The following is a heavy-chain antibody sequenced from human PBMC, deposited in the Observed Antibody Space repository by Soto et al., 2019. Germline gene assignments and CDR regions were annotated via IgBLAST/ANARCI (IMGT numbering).Heavy chain of an antibody. J-gene: IGHJ4*02. CDR3: ARGFSAGKGSAPDF. D-gene: IGHD6-13*01. Sequence: GGSLRLSCAASGFTFSSFAMSWVRQAPGKGLDWVSAISGSGGSTYSADSVKGRFTISRDNSKNTLYLQMSSLRAEVTAVYYCARGFSAGKGSAPDFWGQGSLVTVSS. CDR2: ISGSGGST. CDR1: GFTFSSFA. V-gene: IGHV3-23*01.